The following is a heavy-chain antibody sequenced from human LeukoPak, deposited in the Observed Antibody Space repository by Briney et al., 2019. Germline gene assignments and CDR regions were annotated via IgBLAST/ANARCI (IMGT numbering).Heavy chain of an antibody. D-gene: IGHD2-2*01. CDR3: AKWGDCSSTSCYVSLGDYYYYGMDV. CDR1: GFTFRDFW. J-gene: IGHJ6*04. V-gene: IGHV3-7*03. CDR2: IQQNGIEK. Sequence: PGGSLRLSCAASGFTFRDFWMSWVRQAPGKGLEWVANIQQNGIEKYSVEGRFTISRDNVNSLLYLRINSLRADDTAMYYCAKWGDCSSTSCYVSLGDYYYYGMDVWGKGTTVTVSS.